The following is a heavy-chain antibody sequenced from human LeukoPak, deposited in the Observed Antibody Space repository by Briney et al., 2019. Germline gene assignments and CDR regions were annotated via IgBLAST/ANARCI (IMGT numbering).Heavy chain of an antibody. Sequence: SETLSLTCTVSGGSISSYYWSWIRQPPGKGLEWIGYIYYSGSTNYNPSLKSRVTISVDTSKNQFSLKLNSVTAADTAMYYCARGGGGGYYFDYWGQGTLVTVSS. CDR2: IYYSGST. V-gene: IGHV4-59*01. D-gene: IGHD3-16*01. J-gene: IGHJ4*02. CDR1: GGSISSYY. CDR3: ARGGGGGYYFDY.